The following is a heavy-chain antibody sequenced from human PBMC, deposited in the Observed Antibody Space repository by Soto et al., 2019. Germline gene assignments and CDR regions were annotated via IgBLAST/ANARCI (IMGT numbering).Heavy chain of an antibody. V-gene: IGHV4-30-2*01. CDR3: ATYHDYVCDI. J-gene: IGHJ3*02. CDR2: FYLSGST. CDR1: GGSISNSGYS. Sequence: QLQLQESGSGLVKPSQTLSLTCTVSGGSISNSGYSWSWLRQPPGKGLEWLGYFYLSGSTYSNPSLKSRVTMSVDGSKNHFSLRLTSVTAADTAVYYCATYHDYVCDIWGQGKMVTFSS. D-gene: IGHD3-16*01.